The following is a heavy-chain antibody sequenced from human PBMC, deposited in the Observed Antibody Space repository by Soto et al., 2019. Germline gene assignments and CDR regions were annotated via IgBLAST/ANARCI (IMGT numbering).Heavy chain of an antibody. Sequence: SETLSLTCTVSGGSISSSSYYWGWIRQPPGKGLEWIGSIYYSGSTYYNPSLKSRVTISVDTSKNQFSLKLSSVTAADTAVYYCAKMYYDILTAFFWFAPWGQGTLVTVSS. CDR3: AKMYYDILTAFFWFAP. D-gene: IGHD3-9*01. J-gene: IGHJ5*02. V-gene: IGHV4-39*01. CDR2: IYYSGST. CDR1: GGSISSSSYY.